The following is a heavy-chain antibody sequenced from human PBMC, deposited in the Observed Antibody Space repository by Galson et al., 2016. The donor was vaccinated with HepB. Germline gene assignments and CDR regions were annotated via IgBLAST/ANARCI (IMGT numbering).Heavy chain of an antibody. V-gene: IGHV1-3*01. J-gene: IGHJ5*02. D-gene: IGHD6-13*01. CDR1: GYSFTNYL. CDR2: INGATGNT. CDR3: ARDLGSSTWWGWLDP. Sequence: SVKVSCKASGYSFTNYLMNWVRQAPGQRLEWMGWINGATGNTKYSQRFQDRVTITRHKSANTVYMELDSLTSEDTAVYYCARDLGSSTWWGWLDPWGQGSLVSV.